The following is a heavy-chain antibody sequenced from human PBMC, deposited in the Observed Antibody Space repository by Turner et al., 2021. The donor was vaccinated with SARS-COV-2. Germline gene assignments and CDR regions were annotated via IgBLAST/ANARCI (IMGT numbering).Heavy chain of an antibody. CDR1: GYTLPELS. CDR2: VDPEDGKT. CDR3: ATHYDIVNPYYAPRGYSGMDV. V-gene: IGHV1-24*01. J-gene: IGHJ6*02. D-gene: IGHD3-9*01. Sequence: QVQLVQSGAEVKKPGASVKVSCKVSGYTLPELSMHWVRQAPGKGLELMGGVDPEDGKTIYAQNLQGRVTMTEDTSTDTAYMELRSLRSEDTAVYYCATHYDIVNPYYAPRGYSGMDVWGQGTAVTVSS.